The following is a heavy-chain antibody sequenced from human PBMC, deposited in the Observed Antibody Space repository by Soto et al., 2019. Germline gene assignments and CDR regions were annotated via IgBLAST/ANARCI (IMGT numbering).Heavy chain of an antibody. Sequence: EASVKVSCKSSGDTFTDFYIHWVRQAPGQGLEWVGWINPKNGGINYAQKFQGRVTMNRDTSVKTSYMDLNRLNFDDSAIYYCVRGQSVLYLDRWGRGTQVTVPQ. J-gene: IGHJ1*01. CDR1: GDTFTDFY. CDR2: INPKNGGI. V-gene: IGHV1-2*02. CDR3: VRGQSVLYLDR. D-gene: IGHD1-20*01.